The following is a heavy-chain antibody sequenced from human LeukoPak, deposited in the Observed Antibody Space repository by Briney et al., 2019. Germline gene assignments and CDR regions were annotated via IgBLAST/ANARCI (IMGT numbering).Heavy chain of an antibody. J-gene: IGHJ5*02. CDR1: GGSISSGGYS. CDR2: IYRSGST. CDR3: ARALREGFGELSVADWFDP. V-gene: IGHV4-30-2*01. D-gene: IGHD3-10*01. Sequence: SETLSLTCAVSGGSISSGGYSWSWIRQPPGKGLEWIGYIYRSGSTYYNPSLKSRVTISVDRSKNQFSLKLSSVTAADTAVYYCARALREGFGELSVADWFDPWGQGTLVTVSS.